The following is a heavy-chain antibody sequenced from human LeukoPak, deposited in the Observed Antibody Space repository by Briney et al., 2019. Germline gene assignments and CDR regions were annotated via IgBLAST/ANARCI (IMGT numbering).Heavy chain of an antibody. CDR3: ARGYRSVTIFGVVPYYYYMDV. CDR2: MNPNSGNT. J-gene: IGHJ6*03. CDR1: GYTFTSYD. Sequence: ASVKVSCKASGYTFTSYDINWVRQAPGQGLGWMGWMNPNSGNTGYAQKFQGRVTMTRNTSISTAYMELSSLRSEDTAVYYCARGYRSVTIFGVVPYYYYMDVWGKGTTVTVSS. D-gene: IGHD3-3*01. V-gene: IGHV1-8*01.